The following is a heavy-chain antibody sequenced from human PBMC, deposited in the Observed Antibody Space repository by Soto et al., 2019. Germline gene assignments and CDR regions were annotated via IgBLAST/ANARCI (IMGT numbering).Heavy chain of an antibody. CDR2: ISAYNGNT. J-gene: IGHJ6*02. D-gene: IGHD3-10*01. Sequence: ASVKVSCKASGYTFTSYGISWVRQAPGQGLEWMGWISAYNGNTNYAQKLQGRVTMTTDTSTSTAYMELRSLRSDDTAVYYCAREGGLELLWIGELFQSETYYVGMEVWGQGTRVTVS. CDR3: AREGGLELLWIGELFQSETYYVGMEV. V-gene: IGHV1-18*01. CDR1: GYTFTSYG.